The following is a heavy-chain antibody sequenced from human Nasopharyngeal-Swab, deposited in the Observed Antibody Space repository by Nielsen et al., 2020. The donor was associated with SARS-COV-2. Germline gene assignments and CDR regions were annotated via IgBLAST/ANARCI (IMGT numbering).Heavy chain of an antibody. CDR3: TRGGYTHSMDV. V-gene: IGHV3-74*01. CDR1: GFTFSWHW. Sequence: GESLKISCAASGFTFSWHWMHWVRQAPGKGLVWVSYINTDGSNTKYADSVKGRFTISRDNAKNTLYLQMNSLRDEDSAMYYCTRGGYTHSMDVWGQGTTVTVSS. D-gene: IGHD5-18*01. J-gene: IGHJ6*02. CDR2: INTDGSNT.